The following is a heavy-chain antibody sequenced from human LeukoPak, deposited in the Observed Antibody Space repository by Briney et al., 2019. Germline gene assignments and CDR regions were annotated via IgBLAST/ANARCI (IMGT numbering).Heavy chain of an antibody. Sequence: ASVKVSCKASGYTFTGYYMHWVRQAPGQGLEWMGWISPNSGGTDYAQKFQGRVTMTRDTSISTAYMELSRLRSDDTAVYYCARPADIVATPFDYWGQGTLVTVSS. CDR1: GYTFTGYY. V-gene: IGHV1-2*02. D-gene: IGHD5-12*01. CDR2: ISPNSGGT. CDR3: ARPADIVATPFDY. J-gene: IGHJ4*02.